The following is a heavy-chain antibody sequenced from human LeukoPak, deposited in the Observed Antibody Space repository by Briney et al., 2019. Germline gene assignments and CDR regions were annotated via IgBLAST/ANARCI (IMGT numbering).Heavy chain of an antibody. CDR2: ISYDGSNK. J-gene: IGHJ4*02. D-gene: IGHD2/OR15-2a*01. V-gene: IGHV3-30*04. Sequence: GRSLRLSCAASGFTFSSYAMQWVRQAPGKGLEWVAVISYDGSNKYHADSVKGRFNISRDNSKNTLYLQMNSLRAEDTAVYYCARVGVQVFHYFDYWGREPWSPSPQ. CDR3: ARVGVQVFHYFDY. CDR1: GFTFSSYA.